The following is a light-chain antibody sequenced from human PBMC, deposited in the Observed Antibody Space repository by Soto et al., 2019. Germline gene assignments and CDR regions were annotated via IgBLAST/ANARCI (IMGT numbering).Light chain of an antibody. V-gene: IGLV2-14*01. J-gene: IGLJ1*01. CDR1: NSDVGLYDF. Sequence: QSVLTQPASVSGTPGQSITISCTGSNSDVGLYDFVSWYQHHPGRAPKLIVSEVSHRPSGISNRFSGSKSGNTASLTISGLQSEDEADYYCISYTSDDVRSVFGTGTKLTVL. CDR3: ISYTSDDVRSV. CDR2: EVS.